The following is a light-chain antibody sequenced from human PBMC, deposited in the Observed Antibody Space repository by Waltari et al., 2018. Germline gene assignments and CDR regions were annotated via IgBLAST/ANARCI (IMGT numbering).Light chain of an antibody. Sequence: QSALTQPASVSGSPGQSITISCTGTSSDVGSYDLVSWYQNHPGKAPKLMIYEGSNRPSGVSNRFSGSKSGDTASLTISGLQAEDETDYYCCSYAGSGTWVFGGGTKLTVL. V-gene: IGLV2-23*01. CDR1: SSDVGSYDL. CDR3: CSYAGSGTWV. CDR2: EGS. J-gene: IGLJ3*02.